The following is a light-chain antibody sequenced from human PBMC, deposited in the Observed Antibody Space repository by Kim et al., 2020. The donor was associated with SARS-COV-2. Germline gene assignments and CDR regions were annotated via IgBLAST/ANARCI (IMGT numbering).Light chain of an antibody. CDR2: DAS. Sequence: LSPGERATHSCRASQGVSTFLAWYQQKPGQAPRLLIHDASNRANGIPARFSGSGSGTDFTLTISSLEPGDFAVYYCQQRISWPFTFGPGTKVDIK. V-gene: IGKV3-11*01. CDR1: QGVSTF. CDR3: QQRISWPFT. J-gene: IGKJ3*01.